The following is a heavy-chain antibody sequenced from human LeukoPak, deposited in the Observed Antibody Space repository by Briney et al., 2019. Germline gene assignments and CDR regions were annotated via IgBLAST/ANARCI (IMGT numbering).Heavy chain of an antibody. V-gene: IGHV2-70*11. CDR2: IDWDDDK. Sequence: SGPTLVNPTQTLTLTCTFSGFSLTTRGMCVSWIRQPPGKALEWLARIDWDDDKYYSTSLKTRLTISKDTSKNRVVLTMTNMDPVDTATYYCARIFRSSGNWAFDIWGQGTMVTVSS. D-gene: IGHD3-22*01. CDR1: GFSLTTRGMC. CDR3: ARIFRSSGNWAFDI. J-gene: IGHJ3*02.